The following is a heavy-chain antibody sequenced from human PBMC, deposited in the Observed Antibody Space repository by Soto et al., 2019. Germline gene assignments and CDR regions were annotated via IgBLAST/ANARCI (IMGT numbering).Heavy chain of an antibody. Sequence: PGGSLRLSCAASGFTFSSYAMSWVRQAPGKGLEWVSAISGSGGSTYYADSVKGRFTISRDNSKNTLYLQKNSLRAEDTAVYYCRTWIQLWVPPVGGMDVWGQGTTVTVSS. J-gene: IGHJ6*02. CDR1: GFTFSSYA. D-gene: IGHD5-18*01. CDR3: RTWIQLWVPPVGGMDV. V-gene: IGHV3-23*01. CDR2: ISGSGGST.